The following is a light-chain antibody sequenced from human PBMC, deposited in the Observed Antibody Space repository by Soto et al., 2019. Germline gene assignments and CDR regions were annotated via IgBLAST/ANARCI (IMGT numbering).Light chain of an antibody. Sequence: EIALTQSPAILSMSPGERATLSCRASQSVSSYFAWYQQKPGQAPRLLIYDASNRATGVPARFSGSGSGTDFTLTISSLEPEDFAVYYCQQRRYWPVTFGQGTKV. CDR2: DAS. CDR3: QQRRYWPVT. J-gene: IGKJ1*01. CDR1: QSVSSY. V-gene: IGKV3-11*01.